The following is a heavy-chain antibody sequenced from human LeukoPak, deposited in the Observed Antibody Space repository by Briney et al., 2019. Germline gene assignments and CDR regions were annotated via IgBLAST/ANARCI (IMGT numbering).Heavy chain of an antibody. Sequence: ASVKVSCKASGGTFSSYAISWVRQAPGQGLEWMGGIIPIFGTANYAQKFQGRVTITADKSTSTAYMELSSLRSEDTAVYYCARSAVVVPAAWAWGQGTLVTVSS. V-gene: IGHV1-69*06. D-gene: IGHD2-2*01. CDR2: IIPIFGTA. CDR1: GGTFSSYA. J-gene: IGHJ4*02. CDR3: ARSAVVVPAAWA.